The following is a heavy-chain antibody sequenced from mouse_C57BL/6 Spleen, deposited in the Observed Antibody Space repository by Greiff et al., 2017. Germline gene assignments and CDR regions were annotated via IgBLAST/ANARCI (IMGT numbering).Heavy chain of an antibody. CDR3: ARSRASNYYAMDY. V-gene: IGHV1-80*01. D-gene: IGHD2-5*01. J-gene: IGHJ4*01. CDR1: GYAFGSYW. Sequence: QVQLQQSGAELVQPGASVKISCKPSGYAFGSYWMNWVKQRPGKGLEWIGQIYPGDGDTNYNGKFKGKATLTADKSSSTAYMQLSSLTSEDSAVYLCARSRASNYYAMDYWGQGTSVTVSS. CDR2: IYPGDGDT.